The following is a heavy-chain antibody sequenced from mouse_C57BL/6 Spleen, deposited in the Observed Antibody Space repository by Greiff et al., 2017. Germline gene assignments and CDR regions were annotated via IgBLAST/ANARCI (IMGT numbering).Heavy chain of an antibody. CDR1: GFTFSSYA. CDR3: ARRGLGNYGGSAMDY. D-gene: IGHD2-1*01. V-gene: IGHV5-4*03. Sequence: EVMLVESGGGLVKPGGSLKLSCAASGFTFSSYAMSWVRQTPEKRLEWVATISDGGSYTYYPDNVKGRFTISRDNAKNNLYLQMSHLKSEDTAMYDSARRGLGNYGGSAMDYWGQGTSVTVAS. CDR2: ISDGGSYT. J-gene: IGHJ4*01.